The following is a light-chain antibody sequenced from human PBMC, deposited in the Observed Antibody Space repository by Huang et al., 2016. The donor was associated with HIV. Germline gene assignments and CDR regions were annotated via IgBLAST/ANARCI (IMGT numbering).Light chain of an antibody. CDR3: QQRSKWPVT. J-gene: IGKJ5*01. CDR1: QSVGSH. CDR2: DAS. V-gene: IGKV3-11*01. Sequence: DIVLTQSPATLSLSPGERATLSCRASQSVGSHLAWYQQRLGQAPRLLIDDASNRATGIPERCSGSGSGTDFTFTISSLEPEDFAVYYCQQRSKWPVTFGQGTRLEMK.